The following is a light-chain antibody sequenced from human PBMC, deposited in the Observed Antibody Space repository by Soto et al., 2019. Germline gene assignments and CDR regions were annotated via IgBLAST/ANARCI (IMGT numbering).Light chain of an antibody. CDR3: QQYASSPCT. Sequence: EIVLTQSPGTLSLSPGERATLFCRASQRFTTSQLAWYQQRPGQAPRVLIFDASSRATGIPDRFSGSGSGTDFTLTISRLEPEDSAVYYCQQYASSPCTLGQGTTVEIK. V-gene: IGKV3-20*01. CDR2: DAS. CDR1: QRFTTSQ. J-gene: IGKJ1*01.